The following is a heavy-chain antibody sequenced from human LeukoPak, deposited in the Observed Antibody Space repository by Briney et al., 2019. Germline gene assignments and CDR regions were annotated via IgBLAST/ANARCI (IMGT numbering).Heavy chain of an antibody. CDR3: AREGGYYGSGYFDY. CDR2: IYSGGST. J-gene: IGHJ4*02. CDR1: GFTFKTFA. D-gene: IGHD3-10*01. V-gene: IGHV3-53*01. Sequence: GGSLRLSCAASGFTFKTFAMSWVRQAPGKGLEWVSVIYSGGSTYYADSVKGRFIISRDNSKNTLYLQMNSLRAEDTAVYYCAREGGYYGSGYFDYWGQGTLVSVSS.